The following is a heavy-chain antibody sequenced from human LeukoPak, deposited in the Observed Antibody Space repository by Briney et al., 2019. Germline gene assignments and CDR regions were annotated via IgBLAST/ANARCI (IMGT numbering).Heavy chain of an antibody. CDR1: GFTFRTYW. CDR2: INEEGSIT. D-gene: IGHD1-26*01. CDR3: GRDLGGRSGY. V-gene: IGHV3-74*01. Sequence: GGSLRLSCAVSGFTFRTYWMHWVRQVPGEGLVWVSRINEEGSITNYADSVKGRFSISRDNAENTLYLQMNSLRAEDTAVYYCGRDLGGRSGYWGQGTLVTVSS. J-gene: IGHJ4*02.